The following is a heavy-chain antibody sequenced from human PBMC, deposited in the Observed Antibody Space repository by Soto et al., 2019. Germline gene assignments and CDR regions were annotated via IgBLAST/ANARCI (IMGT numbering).Heavy chain of an antibody. Sequence: GESLKISCKGFGYSFSSYWISWVRQMPGKGLEWMGRIDPSDAYTNYSPSFQGQVTITVDKSINTAYLQWSRLKASDTAIYYCARQRLWGTSGYYYFENWGQGTLVTVPQ. V-gene: IGHV5-10-1*04. CDR3: ARQRLWGTSGYYYFEN. CDR1: GYSFSSYW. J-gene: IGHJ4*02. D-gene: IGHD3-22*01. CDR2: IDPSDAYT.